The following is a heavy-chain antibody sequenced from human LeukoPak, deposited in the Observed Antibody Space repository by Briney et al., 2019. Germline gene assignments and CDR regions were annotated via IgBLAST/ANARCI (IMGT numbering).Heavy chain of an antibody. V-gene: IGHV1-69*13. J-gene: IGHJ4*02. Sequence: SVKVSCKASGGTLSSYTFSWVRQAPGQGLEWMGGIIPIFGTANYAQKFQGRVTITADESTSTAYMELSSLRSEDTAVYYCASASHITMLRGANDYWGQGTLVTVSS. CDR1: GGTLSSYT. CDR2: IIPIFGTA. D-gene: IGHD3-10*01. CDR3: ASASHITMLRGANDY.